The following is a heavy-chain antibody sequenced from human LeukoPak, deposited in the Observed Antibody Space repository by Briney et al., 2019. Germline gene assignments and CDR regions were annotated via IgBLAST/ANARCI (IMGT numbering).Heavy chain of an antibody. J-gene: IGHJ4*02. CDR3: AKHIGARGTTGTDGPFDY. CDR2: IYYSGST. CDR1: GGSISSYY. Sequence: SETLSLTCTVSGGSISSYYWSWIRQPPGKGLEWIGYIYYSGSTNYNPSLKSRVTISVDTSKNQFSLKLSSVTAADTAVYYCAKHIGARGTTGTDGPFDYWGQGTLVIVSS. V-gene: IGHV4-59*08. D-gene: IGHD1-1*01.